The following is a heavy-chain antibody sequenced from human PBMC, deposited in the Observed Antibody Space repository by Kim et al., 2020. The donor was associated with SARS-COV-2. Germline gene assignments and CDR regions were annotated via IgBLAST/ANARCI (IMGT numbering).Heavy chain of an antibody. CDR3: AIRQATYSVFPDSKRSRPDYYGMDV. J-gene: IGHJ6*02. V-gene: IGHV3-30*04. CDR2: ISYDGSNK. Sequence: GGSLRLSCAASGFTFSSYAMHWVRQAPGKGLEWVAVISYDGSNKYYADSVKGRFTISRDNSKNTLYLQMNSLRAEDTAVYYCAIRQATYSVFPDSKRSRPDYYGMDVWGQGTTVTVSS. D-gene: IGHD2-21*01. CDR1: GFTFSSYA.